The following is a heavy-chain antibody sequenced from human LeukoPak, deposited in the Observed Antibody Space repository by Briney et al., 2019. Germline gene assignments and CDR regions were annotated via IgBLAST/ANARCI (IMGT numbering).Heavy chain of an antibody. CDR2: IYYSGST. J-gene: IGHJ6*02. CDR1: GGSISSGGYY. CDR3: ARDRPYCSSTSRSTVEFCYYYGMDV. Sequence: SQTLSLTCTVSGGSISSGGYYWSWIRQHPGKGLEWIGYIYYSGSTYYNPSLKSRVTISVDTSKNQFSLKLSSVTAADTAVYYCARDRPYCSSTSRSTVEFCYYYGMDVWGQGTTVTVSS. D-gene: IGHD2-2*01. V-gene: IGHV4-31*03.